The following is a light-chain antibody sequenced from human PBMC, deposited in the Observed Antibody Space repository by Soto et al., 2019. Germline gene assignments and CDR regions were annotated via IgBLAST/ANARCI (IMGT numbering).Light chain of an antibody. Sequence: AIRMTQSPSSLSASTGDRVTITCRASQAISSYLAWYQQKPGKAPMILISAASTLQSGVSSRFSGSGSGTDFTLTISSLQSEDFAIYYCQQYYSYPLTFGGGTKVEIK. CDR3: QQYYSYPLT. CDR1: QAISSY. CDR2: AAS. J-gene: IGKJ4*01. V-gene: IGKV1-8*01.